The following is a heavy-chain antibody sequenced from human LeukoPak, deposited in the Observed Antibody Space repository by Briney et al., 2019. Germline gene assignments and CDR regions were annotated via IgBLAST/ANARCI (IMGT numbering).Heavy chain of an antibody. CDR2: INPNSGGS. D-gene: IGHD3-16*01. V-gene: IGHV1-2*02. CDR1: GFTFTAYH. Sequence: ASVKVSCKASGFTFTAYHIHWVRQAPGQGLEWMGWINPNSGGSYSTQKFQGRVTMTRDTSITTAYMELSRLTSDDTAVYYCAHLLGGRDHWGQGALVTVSS. CDR3: AHLLGGRDH. J-gene: IGHJ4*02.